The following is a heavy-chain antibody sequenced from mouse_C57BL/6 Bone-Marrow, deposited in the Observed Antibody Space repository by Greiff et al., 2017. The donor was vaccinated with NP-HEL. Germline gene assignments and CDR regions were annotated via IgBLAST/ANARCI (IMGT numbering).Heavy chain of an antibody. V-gene: IGHV1-19*01. CDR1: GYTFTDYY. CDR2: INPYNGGT. J-gene: IGHJ2*01. D-gene: IGHD1-1*01. Sequence: EVKLMESGPVLVKPGASVKMSCKASGYTFTDYYMNWVKQSHGKSLEWIGVINPYNGGTSYNQKFKGKATLTVDKSSSTAYMELNSLTSEDSAVYYCARGETTVDFDYWGQGTTLTVSS. CDR3: ARGETTVDFDY.